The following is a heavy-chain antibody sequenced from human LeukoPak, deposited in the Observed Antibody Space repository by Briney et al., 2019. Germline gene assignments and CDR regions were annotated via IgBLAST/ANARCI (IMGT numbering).Heavy chain of an antibody. CDR1: GGSFSGYY. CDR2: INHSGST. Sequence: SETLSLTCAVYGGSFSGYYWSWIRQPPGKGLEWIGEINHSGSTNYNPSPKSRVTISVDTSKNQFSLKLSSVTAADTAVYYCARVAVRFLEWTRYYYFMDVWGKGTTVTVSS. J-gene: IGHJ6*03. CDR3: ARVAVRFLEWTRYYYFMDV. V-gene: IGHV4-34*01. D-gene: IGHD3-3*01.